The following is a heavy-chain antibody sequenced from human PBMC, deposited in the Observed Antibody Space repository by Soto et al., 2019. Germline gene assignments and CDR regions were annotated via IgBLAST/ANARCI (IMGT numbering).Heavy chain of an antibody. Sequence: GGSLRLSCAASGFTFSSCPMHWVRQAPGKGLEWVSGITGSGDHTYYADSVKGRFTISRDKSKNTLCLQMNSLGAEDTAVYYCAKGYYDILTGLDYSGQGTLVTVSS. CDR3: AKGYYDILTGLDY. CDR2: ITGSGDHT. J-gene: IGHJ4*02. D-gene: IGHD3-9*01. CDR1: GFTFSSCP. V-gene: IGHV3-23*01.